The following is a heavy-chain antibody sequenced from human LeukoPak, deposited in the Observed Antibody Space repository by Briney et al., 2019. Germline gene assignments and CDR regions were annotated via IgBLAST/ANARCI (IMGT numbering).Heavy chain of an antibody. CDR1: GVSITRNY. CDR2: THHSGAT. V-gene: IGHV4-59*01. J-gene: IGHJ4*02. D-gene: IGHD5-18*01. Sequence: NPSETLSLTCSVSGVSITRNYWSWIRQPPGKGLEWLGYTHHSGATSYNPSLKSRSTMSLDTSNNQFSLKLSSVTAADTAVYYCARSSGHSYGDFDYWGQGNLVTVSS. CDR3: ARSSGHSYGDFDY.